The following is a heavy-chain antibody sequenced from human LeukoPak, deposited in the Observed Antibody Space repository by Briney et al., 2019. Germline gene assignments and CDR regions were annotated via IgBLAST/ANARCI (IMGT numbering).Heavy chain of an antibody. CDR1: GFTFGDYA. CDR2: ISYDGRNK. V-gene: IGHV3-30-3*02. D-gene: IGHD6-19*01. J-gene: IGHJ4*02. Sequence: GGSLRLSCTASGFTFGDYAMSWFRQAPGKGLEWVAVISYDGRNKYYADSVKGRFTISRDNSKNTLYLQMNSLRAEDTAVYYCAKAPEPCSSGWYRFDSWGQGTLVTVSS. CDR3: AKAPEPCSSGWYRFDS.